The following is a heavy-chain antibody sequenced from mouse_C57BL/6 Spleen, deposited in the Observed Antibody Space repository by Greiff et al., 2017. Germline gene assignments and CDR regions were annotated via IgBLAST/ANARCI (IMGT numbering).Heavy chain of an antibody. Sequence: VQLQQSGAELVKPGASVKLSCTASGFNIKDYYMHWVKQRTEQGLEWIGRIDPEDGETKSAPKFQGKATITADTSSNTAYLQLSSLTSEDTAVYYCARKAATDWYFDVWGTGTTVTVSS. CDR1: GFNIKDYY. CDR2: IDPEDGET. J-gene: IGHJ1*03. D-gene: IGHD6-1*01. V-gene: IGHV14-2*01. CDR3: ARKAATDWYFDV.